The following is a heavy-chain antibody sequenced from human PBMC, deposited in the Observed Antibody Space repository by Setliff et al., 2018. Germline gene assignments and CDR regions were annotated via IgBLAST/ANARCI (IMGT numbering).Heavy chain of an antibody. CDR1: GFAFSSYT. CDR2: ISSSGDYV. J-gene: IGHJ4*02. CDR3: ARDWAFPGSLDF. D-gene: IGHD3-10*01. Sequence: GGSLRLSCAASGFAFSSYTINWVRQAPGKGLEWVSSISSSGDYVYYADSVMVRFTISRDNAKNSLFLQMNSLKAEDTAMYYCARDWAFPGSLDFWGQGTLVTVSS. V-gene: IGHV3-21*01.